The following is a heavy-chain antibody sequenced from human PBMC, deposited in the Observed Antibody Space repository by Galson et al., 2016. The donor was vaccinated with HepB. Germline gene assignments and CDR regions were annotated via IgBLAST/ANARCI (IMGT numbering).Heavy chain of an antibody. D-gene: IGHD3-10*01. V-gene: IGHV1-8*01. Sequence: SVKVSCKASGYTFSSYDITWVRQATGQGLEWMGWMNPNSANTGYAQHFQGRVTMTRDSSISTAYMELSSLRSEDTAVYYCARPVRGTLLSDPWGQGALVTVAS. CDR2: MNPNSANT. CDR1: GYTFSSYD. J-gene: IGHJ5*02. CDR3: ARPVRGTLLSDP.